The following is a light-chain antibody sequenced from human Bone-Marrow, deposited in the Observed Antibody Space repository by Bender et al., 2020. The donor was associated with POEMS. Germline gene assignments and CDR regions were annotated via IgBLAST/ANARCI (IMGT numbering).Light chain of an antibody. CDR2: QDN. CDR3: QAWDTCSVI. Sequence: SYEVTQPPSVSVSPGQTASITCSGDDLGDKYVAWYQQKPGQSPVLVIYQDNKRPSGIPERFSGSNSGNTATLTISGTQAMDEADYYCQAWDTCSVIFGGGTKLTVL. CDR1: DLGDKY. V-gene: IGLV3-1*01. J-gene: IGLJ2*01.